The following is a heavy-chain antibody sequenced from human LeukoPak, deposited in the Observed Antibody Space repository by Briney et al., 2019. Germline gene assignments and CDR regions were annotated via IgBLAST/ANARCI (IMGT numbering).Heavy chain of an antibody. CDR3: AKGLSLSGHMSGYPFGAFET. V-gene: IGHV3-23*05. D-gene: IGHD3-9*01. CDR2: ASNSGSST. CDR1: GFNFVFEA. Sequence: GGSLRLSCAASGFNFVFEAMTWVRQAPGKGLEWVSSASNSGSSTYYARAVKGRFTISRDNSKNILYLQMSSLRVDDTAVYYCAKGLSLSGHMSGYPFGAFETWGQGTMVTVSS. J-gene: IGHJ3*02.